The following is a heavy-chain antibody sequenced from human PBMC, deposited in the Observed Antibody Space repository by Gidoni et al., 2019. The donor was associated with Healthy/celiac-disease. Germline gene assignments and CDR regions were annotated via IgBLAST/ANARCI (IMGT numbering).Heavy chain of an antibody. V-gene: IGHV4-61*02. CDR1: VGSISSGSYC. D-gene: IGHD3-10*01. J-gene: IGHJ4*02. Sequence: QVQLQESGPGLVKPSQTLSLTCTVAVGSISSGSYCWSWIRQPAGKGLEWIGRIYTSGSPNYNPSLKSRVTMSVDPSKNQCSLKLSSVTAADTAVYYCARTDGSGSYPFDYWGQGTLVTVSS. CDR3: ARTDGSGSYPFDY. CDR2: IYTSGSP.